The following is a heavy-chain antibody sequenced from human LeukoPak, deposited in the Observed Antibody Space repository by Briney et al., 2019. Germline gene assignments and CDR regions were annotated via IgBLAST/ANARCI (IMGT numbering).Heavy chain of an antibody. CDR2: IFHSGKT. Sequence: SETLSLTCTVSGGSITSNTYYWGWIRQSPGKGLEWIGSIFHSGKTYYNSSLESRITISVDTSKNQFSLKVNSVTAADTAVFYCARHCSTLTCPFDYWGQGALVTVSS. J-gene: IGHJ4*02. D-gene: IGHD2-2*01. CDR3: ARHCSTLTCPFDY. V-gene: IGHV4-39*01. CDR1: GGSITSNTYY.